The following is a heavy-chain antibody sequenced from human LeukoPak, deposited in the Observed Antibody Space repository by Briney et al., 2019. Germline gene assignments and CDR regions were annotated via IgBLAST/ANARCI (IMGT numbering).Heavy chain of an antibody. Sequence: GTSVKVSCKASGYTFTSYGISWVRQAPGQGLEWMGWISAYNGNTNYAQKLQGRVTMTTDTSTSTAYMELRSLRSDDTAVYYCARVSLTRFLEWLLPPFDYWGQGTLVTVSS. J-gene: IGHJ4*02. V-gene: IGHV1-18*01. CDR2: ISAYNGNT. CDR1: GYTFTSYG. CDR3: ARVSLTRFLEWLLPPFDY. D-gene: IGHD3-3*01.